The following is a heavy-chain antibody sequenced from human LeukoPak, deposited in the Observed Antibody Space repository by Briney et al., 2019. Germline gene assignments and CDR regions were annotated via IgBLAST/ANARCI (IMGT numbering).Heavy chain of an antibody. Sequence: SETLSLTCTVSGGSISNNNYYWSWIRQPPGKGLEWIGNIHYNRSTQYNPTLKSRVTISVDTSKNQFSLNLRSVTAADTAVYSCARIDSGDYLGYFYYYYMDVWGKGTTVTVSS. J-gene: IGHJ6*03. CDR3: ARIDSGDYLGYFYYYYMDV. CDR2: IHYNRST. D-gene: IGHD4-17*01. V-gene: IGHV4-39*07. CDR1: GGSISNNNYY.